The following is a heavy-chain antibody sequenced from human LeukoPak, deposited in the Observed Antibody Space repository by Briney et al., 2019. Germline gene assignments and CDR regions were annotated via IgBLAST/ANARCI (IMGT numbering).Heavy chain of an antibody. CDR3: ARRRGGAIRGYYMDV. J-gene: IGHJ6*03. Sequence: SETLSLTCAVYGGSFSGYYWSWIRQPPGKGLEWIGEINHSGSTNYNPSLKSRVTISVDTSKNQFSLKLSSVTAADTAVYYCARRRGGAIRGYYMDVWGKGTTVTVSS. V-gene: IGHV4-34*01. D-gene: IGHD2-21*01. CDR2: INHSGST. CDR1: GGSFSGYY.